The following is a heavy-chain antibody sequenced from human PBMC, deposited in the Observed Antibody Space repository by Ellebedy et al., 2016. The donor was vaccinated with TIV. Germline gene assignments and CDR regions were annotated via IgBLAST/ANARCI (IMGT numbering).Heavy chain of an antibody. CDR1: GVAIGDTRYY. CDR2: IYYRGLT. CDR3: ARHAPSYDFWSSPGFDY. J-gene: IGHJ4*02. Sequence: MPSETLSLTCVGSGVAIGDTRYYWAWIRQSPGKGLEWIGSIYYRGLTYESPSFKSRATISVDSSKNQFSLKLSPVTAADTALYYCARHAPSYDFWSSPGFDYWGQGTLLTVPS. V-gene: IGHV4-39*01. D-gene: IGHD3-3*01.